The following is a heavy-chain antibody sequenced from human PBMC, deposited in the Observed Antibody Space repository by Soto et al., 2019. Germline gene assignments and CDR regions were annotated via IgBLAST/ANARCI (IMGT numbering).Heavy chain of an antibody. D-gene: IGHD3-22*01. CDR3: AKERNSSGYYGYYGMDV. J-gene: IGHJ6*02. CDR1: GFMLTSYA. V-gene: IGHV3-23*01. CDR2: LSSSGVGT. Sequence: ETLRLSCAASGFMLTSYAMSWVRQAPGKGLEWVSALSSSGVGTYYADSVKGRFTISRDNSKNTLFLQMNSLRVEDTAVYYCAKERNSSGYYGYYGMDVWGQGTTVTVSS.